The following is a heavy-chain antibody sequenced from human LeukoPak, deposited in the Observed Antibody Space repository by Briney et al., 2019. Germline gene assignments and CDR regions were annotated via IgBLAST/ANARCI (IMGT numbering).Heavy chain of an antibody. CDR2: INHSGST. CDR3: ASGYSYGYRALFY. J-gene: IGHJ4*02. D-gene: IGHD5-18*01. CDR1: GGSFSGYY. V-gene: IGHV4-34*01. Sequence: SETLSLTCAVYGGSFSGYYWSWIRQPPGKGLEWIGEINHSGSTNYNPSLKSRVTISVDTSKNQFSLKLSSVTAADTAVYYCASGYSYGYRALFYWGQGTLVTVSS.